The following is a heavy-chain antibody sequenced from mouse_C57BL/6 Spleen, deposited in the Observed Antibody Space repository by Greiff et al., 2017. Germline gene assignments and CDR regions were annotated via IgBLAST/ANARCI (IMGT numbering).Heavy chain of an antibody. J-gene: IGHJ4*01. CDR2: IYPRDGST. V-gene: IGHV1-78*01. Sequence: VKLMESDAELVKPGASVKISCKVSGYTFTDHTIHWMKQRPEQGLEWIGYIYPRDGSTKYNEKFKGKATLTADKSSSTAYMQLNSLTSEDSAVYFCARVGLLVYYAMDYWGQGTSVTVSS. CDR3: ARVGLLVYYAMDY. D-gene: IGHD2-3*01. CDR1: GYTFTDHT.